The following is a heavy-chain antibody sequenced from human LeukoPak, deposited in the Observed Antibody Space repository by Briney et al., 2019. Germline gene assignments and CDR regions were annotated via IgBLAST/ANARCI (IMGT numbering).Heavy chain of an antibody. V-gene: IGHV4-59*01. CDR2: IYYSGST. Sequence: SETLSLTCTVSGGSISSYYWSWIRQPPGKGLEWIGYIYYSGSTNYNPSLKSRVTISVDTSKNQFSLKLSSVTAADTAVYYCARGEQQLVPFDYWGQGTLATVSS. J-gene: IGHJ4*02. CDR1: GGSISSYY. D-gene: IGHD6-13*01. CDR3: ARGEQQLVPFDY.